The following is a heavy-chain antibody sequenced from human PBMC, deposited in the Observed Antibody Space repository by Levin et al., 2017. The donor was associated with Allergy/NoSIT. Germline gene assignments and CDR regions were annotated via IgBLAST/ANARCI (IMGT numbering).Heavy chain of an antibody. V-gene: IGHV1-69*02. J-gene: IGHJ3*02. CDR2: IIPILGIA. D-gene: IGHD2-2*01. CDR1: GGTFSSYT. CDR3: ASFVLLGSSANKGDGAFDI. Sequence: GASVKVSCKASGGTFSSYTISWVRQAPGQGLEWMGRIIPILGIANYAQKFQGRVTITADKSTSTAYMELSSLRSEDTAVYYCASFVLLGSSANKGDGAFDIWGQGTMVTVSS.